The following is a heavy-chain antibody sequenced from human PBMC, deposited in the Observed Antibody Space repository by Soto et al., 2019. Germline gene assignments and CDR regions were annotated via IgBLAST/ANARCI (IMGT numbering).Heavy chain of an antibody. Sequence: QVQLQESGPGLVKPSGTLSLTCAVSGGSISSSNWWRWVRHPPGKGLEWIGEIYPSWSTNSNPSLKVRVTISVDESKNQVSLKLSSVTAADTAVYYCARIPLYDFWSGYYNYYYYGMDVWGRGTTVTVSS. V-gene: IGHV4-4*02. J-gene: IGHJ6*02. CDR2: IYPSWST. D-gene: IGHD3-3*01. CDR3: ARIPLYDFWSGYYNYYYYGMDV. CDR1: GGSISSSNW.